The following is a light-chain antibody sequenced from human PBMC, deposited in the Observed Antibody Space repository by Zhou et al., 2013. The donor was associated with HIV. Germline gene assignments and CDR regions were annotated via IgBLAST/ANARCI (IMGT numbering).Light chain of an antibody. V-gene: IGKV1-6*01. CDR2: AAS. Sequence: IQLTQSPSSLSASVGDRVTITCRASQTLNNNFNWYQQKPGKAPKLLIYAASSLQSGVPSRFSGSGSGTDFTLTINSLQPEDCAIYYCLQDYKYPWTFGQGTKVEIK. CDR3: LQDYKYPWT. J-gene: IGKJ1*01. CDR1: QTLNNN.